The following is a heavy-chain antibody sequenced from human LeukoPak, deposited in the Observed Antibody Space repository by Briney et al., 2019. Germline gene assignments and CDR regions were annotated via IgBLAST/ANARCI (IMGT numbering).Heavy chain of an antibody. CDR2: ISGSGGST. V-gene: IGHV3-23*01. CDR1: GFTFSSYG. CDR3: ATRSAVAPYYYYYYMDV. J-gene: IGHJ6*03. D-gene: IGHD6-19*01. Sequence: GGTLRLSCGGSGFTFSSYGMSWVLQAPGKGLEWISAISGSGGSTYYADSVKGRFTISRDNSKNTLYLQMNSLRAEDTAVYYCATRSAVAPYYYYYYMDVWGKGTTVTISS.